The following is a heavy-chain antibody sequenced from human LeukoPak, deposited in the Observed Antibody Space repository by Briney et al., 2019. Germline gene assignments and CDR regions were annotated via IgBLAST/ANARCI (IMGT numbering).Heavy chain of an antibody. CDR2: INHSGST. CDR3: ASSHVYRFGE. Sequence: SETLSLTCAVYGGSFSGYYWSWIRQPPGKGLEWIGEINHSGSTNYNPSLKSRVTISVDTSKNQFSLKLSSVTAADTAVYYCASSHVYRFGEWGQGTLVTVSS. D-gene: IGHD3-10*01. CDR1: GGSFSGYY. V-gene: IGHV4-34*01. J-gene: IGHJ4*02.